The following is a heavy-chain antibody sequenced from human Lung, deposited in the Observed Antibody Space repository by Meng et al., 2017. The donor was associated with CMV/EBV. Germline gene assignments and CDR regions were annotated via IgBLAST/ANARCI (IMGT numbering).Heavy chain of an antibody. CDR1: GAISSGGYY. CDR2: IYYSGST. CDR3: ARGPSTVTVGRVGFDY. Sequence: GAISSGGYYWGWIRQPPGKGLEWIGYIYYSGSTYYNPSLKSRVTISVDTSKNQFSLKLSSVTAADTAVYYCARGPSTVTVGRVGFDYWGQGTLVTVSS. V-gene: IGHV4-31*02. D-gene: IGHD2-21*02. J-gene: IGHJ4*02.